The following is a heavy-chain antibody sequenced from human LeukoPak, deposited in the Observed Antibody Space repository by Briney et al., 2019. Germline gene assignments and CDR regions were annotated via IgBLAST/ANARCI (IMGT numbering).Heavy chain of an antibody. CDR3: ARDSSDWSVDY. V-gene: IGHV1-46*01. Sequence: ASVKVSCKASGYTFTGYYMHWVRQAPGQGPEWMGVINPSGGSTSYAQKFQGRVTMTRDMSTSTVYMELSSLKSEDSAVFYCARDSSDWSVDYWGQGTLVTVSS. J-gene: IGHJ4*02. D-gene: IGHD6-19*01. CDR1: GYTFTGYY. CDR2: INPSGGST.